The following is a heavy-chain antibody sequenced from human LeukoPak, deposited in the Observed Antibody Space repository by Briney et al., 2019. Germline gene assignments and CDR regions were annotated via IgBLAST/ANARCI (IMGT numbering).Heavy chain of an antibody. J-gene: IGHJ6*03. Sequence: PSETLSLTCTVSGGSISSYYWSWIRQPPGKGLEWRGYIYYSGSTKYNPSLKSRVTISVDTSNNQFSLKANSATAADTAVYYCGIGIHYYGYYMDVWGKGTTVTVSS. CDR2: IYYSGST. V-gene: IGHV4-59*08. D-gene: IGHD3-22*01. CDR1: GGSISSYY. CDR3: GIGIHYYGYYMDV.